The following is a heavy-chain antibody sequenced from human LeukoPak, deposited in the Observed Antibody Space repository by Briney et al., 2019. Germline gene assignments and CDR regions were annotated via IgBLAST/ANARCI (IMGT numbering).Heavy chain of an antibody. V-gene: IGHV4-34*01. J-gene: IGHJ6*04. CDR2: INHSGST. CDR3: ARGGGSYYYGMDV. CDR1: GGSFSGYY. D-gene: IGHD3-16*01. Sequence: LETLSLTCAVYGGSFSGYYWSWIRQPPGKGLEWIGEINHSGSTNYNPSLKSRVTISVDTSKNQFSLKLSSVTAADTAVYYCARGGGSYYYGMDVWGKGTTVTVSS.